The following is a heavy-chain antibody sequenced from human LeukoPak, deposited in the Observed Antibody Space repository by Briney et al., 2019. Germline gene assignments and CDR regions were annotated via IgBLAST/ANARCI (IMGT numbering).Heavy chain of an antibody. V-gene: IGHV3-33*01. CDR3: AREGSIVVVTAIRYYFDY. D-gene: IGHD2-21*02. Sequence: GGSLRLSCAASGFTFSSYGMHWVRQAPGKGLEWVAVIWYDGSNKYYADSVKGRFTISRDNSKNTLYLQMNSLRAEDTAVYYCAREGSIVVVTAIRYYFDYWGQGTLVTVSS. CDR2: IWYDGSNK. CDR1: GFTFSSYG. J-gene: IGHJ4*02.